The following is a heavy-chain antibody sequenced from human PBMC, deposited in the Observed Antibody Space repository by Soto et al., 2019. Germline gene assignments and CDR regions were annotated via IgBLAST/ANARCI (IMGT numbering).Heavy chain of an antibody. D-gene: IGHD3-3*01. Sequence: QITLNESGPSQVKPRQTLTLTCTFSGFSLTTSGVGVGWILQSPGKAPEWLALIYWDDDKRYSPSLKSRLTITKDTSKNQVLLTMADLDPADTATYYCAHRVLRTVFGLVTTTAIYFDFWGQGTPVAVSS. CDR2: IYWDDDK. CDR1: GFSLTTSGVG. V-gene: IGHV2-5*02. J-gene: IGHJ4*02. CDR3: AHRVLRTVFGLVTTTAIYFDF.